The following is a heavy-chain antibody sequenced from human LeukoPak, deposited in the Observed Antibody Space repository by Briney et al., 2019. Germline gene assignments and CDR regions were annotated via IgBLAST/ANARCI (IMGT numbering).Heavy chain of an antibody. D-gene: IGHD1-26*01. Sequence: PGGSLRLSCAASGFTFSSYGMHWVRQAPGKGLEWAAFIRYDGSNKYYADSVKGRFTISRDNSKNTLYLQMNSLRAEDTAVYYCAKDGPYSGSYYREFYFDYWGQGTLVTVSS. J-gene: IGHJ4*02. CDR2: IRYDGSNK. CDR1: GFTFSSYG. CDR3: AKDGPYSGSYYREFYFDY. V-gene: IGHV3-30*02.